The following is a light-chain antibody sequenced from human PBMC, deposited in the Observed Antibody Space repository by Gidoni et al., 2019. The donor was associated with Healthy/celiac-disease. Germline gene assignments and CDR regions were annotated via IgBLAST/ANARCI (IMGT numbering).Light chain of an antibody. CDR2: HDS. J-gene: IGLJ2*01. Sequence: TCSGDKLGDKYACWYQQKPGQSPVLVIYHDSKRPSGIPERFSGSNSGTTATLTISGTQAMDEADYYCQAWDSSTAVFGGGTKLTVL. CDR1: KLGDKY. V-gene: IGLV3-1*01. CDR3: QAWDSSTAV.